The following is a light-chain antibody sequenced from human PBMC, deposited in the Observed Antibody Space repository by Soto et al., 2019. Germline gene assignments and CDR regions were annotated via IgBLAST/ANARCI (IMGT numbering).Light chain of an antibody. Sequence: EMVMTQSPATLSVSPGESATLSCRASQSVSSNLAWYQQKPGQTPRLLIYGASTRATGIPARFSGSGSGTELTLPISSLQSEDFAVYYCHQYNTWPSFTFGPGTKVDVK. V-gene: IGKV3-15*01. J-gene: IGKJ3*01. CDR2: GAS. CDR1: QSVSSN. CDR3: HQYNTWPSFT.